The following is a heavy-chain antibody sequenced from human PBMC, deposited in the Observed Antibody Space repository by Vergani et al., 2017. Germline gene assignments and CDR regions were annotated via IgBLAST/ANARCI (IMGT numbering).Heavy chain of an antibody. Sequence: QVQLAESGGGGVQPGRSLRLSCAASGFSFSSHAIHWVRQAPGKGLEWVAVISNDGSKKYYADSVKGRFTISRDNSKNTLDLQMNSLRTQDTAVYYCAKAGSVTSGSLQYNCYMDVWGKGTTVTVS. J-gene: IGHJ6*03. CDR2: ISNDGSKK. CDR1: GFSFSSHA. V-gene: IGHV3-30*18. CDR3: AKAGSVTSGSLQYNCYMDV. D-gene: IGHD3-10*01.